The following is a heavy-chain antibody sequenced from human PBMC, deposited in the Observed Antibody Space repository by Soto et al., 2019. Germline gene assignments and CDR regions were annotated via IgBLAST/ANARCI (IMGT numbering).Heavy chain of an antibody. CDR1: GFTFSSYW. Sequence: GGSLRLSCAASGFTFSSYWMHWVRQAPGKGLVWVSRINSDGSSTSYADSVKGRFTISRDSAKNTLYLQMNSLRAEDTAVYYCAREGLSYDYVWGSFRPFDGTFDYWRQGTLVTLPS. J-gene: IGHJ4*02. CDR3: AREGLSYDYVWGSFRPFDGTFDY. CDR2: INSDGSST. V-gene: IGHV3-74*01. D-gene: IGHD3-16*01.